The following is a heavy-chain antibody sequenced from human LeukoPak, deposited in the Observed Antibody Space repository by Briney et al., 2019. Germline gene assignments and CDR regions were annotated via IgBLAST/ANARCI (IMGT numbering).Heavy chain of an antibody. CDR2: IYYSGST. V-gene: IGHV4-59*11. D-gene: IGHD3-10*01. CDR3: ARDSPGGFALFD. J-gene: IGHJ4*02. CDR1: GGSISSHY. Sequence: SETLSLPCTVSGGSISSHYWRCIRQPPGKGLEWIGYIYYSGSTNYNPALKSRVPISVDTSKNQFSLKLSSVTAADTAVYYCARDSPGGFALFDWGKGTLVTVSS.